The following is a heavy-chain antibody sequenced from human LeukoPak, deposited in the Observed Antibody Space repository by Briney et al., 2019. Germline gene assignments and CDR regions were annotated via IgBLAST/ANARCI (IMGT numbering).Heavy chain of an antibody. CDR3: AKRMVGYYDILTGEDDAFDI. Sequence: GGSLRLSCAASGFTFNSYSMHWVRQAPGKGLEWVTAISDDETYKFYADSVKGRFTISRDNSKNTLYLQMNSLRAEDTAVYYCAKRMVGYYDILTGEDDAFDIWGQGTMVTVSS. CDR2: ISDDETYK. V-gene: IGHV3-30-3*02. J-gene: IGHJ3*02. D-gene: IGHD3-9*01. CDR1: GFTFNSYS.